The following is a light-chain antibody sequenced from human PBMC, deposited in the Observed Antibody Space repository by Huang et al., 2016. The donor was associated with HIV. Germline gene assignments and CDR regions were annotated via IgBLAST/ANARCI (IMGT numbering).Light chain of an antibody. Sequence: DIQMTQSPSILSASVGDRVTITCRASHSVSTWVAWYQQKPGHPPKRLIYKSSTLERGGPSRFSGSGAGTEFTLTITSLQPDDYATYYCQQYNTFWTFGQGTKV. CDR1: HSVSTW. CDR3: QQYNTFWT. V-gene: IGKV1-5*03. CDR2: KSS. J-gene: IGKJ1*01.